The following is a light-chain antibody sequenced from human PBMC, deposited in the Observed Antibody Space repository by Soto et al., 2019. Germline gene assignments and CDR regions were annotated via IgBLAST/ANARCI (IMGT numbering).Light chain of an antibody. J-gene: IGLJ2*01. V-gene: IGLV1-44*01. CDR3: VAWDDSLNGYVV. CDR1: SSNIGSNT. CDR2: SNN. Sequence: QSVLTQPPSASGTPGQGVTISCSGSSSNIGSNTVNWYQQLPGTAPKLVIYSNNQRPSGVPDRFSGSKSGTSASLAISGLQSEDEADYSCVAWDDSLNGYVVFGGGTKVTVL.